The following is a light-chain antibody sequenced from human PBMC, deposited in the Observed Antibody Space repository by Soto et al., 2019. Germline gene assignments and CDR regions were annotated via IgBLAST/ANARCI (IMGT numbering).Light chain of an antibody. V-gene: IGLV1-51*01. Sequence: QSALTQPPSVSAAPGQKVTISCSGSDSNIGRYFVSWYQQFPGTAPKLLIYDNDKRPSGIPDRFSGSKSGASATLGITGLQTGDEADYYCGTWDSSLSAGVFGSGTKVTVL. CDR1: DSNIGRYF. CDR2: DND. CDR3: GTWDSSLSAGV. J-gene: IGLJ1*01.